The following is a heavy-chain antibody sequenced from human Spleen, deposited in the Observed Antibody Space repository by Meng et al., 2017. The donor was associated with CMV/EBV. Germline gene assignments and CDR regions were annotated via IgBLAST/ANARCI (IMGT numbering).Heavy chain of an antibody. D-gene: IGHD4-11*01. CDR3: ASQISLQYSNWFDP. CDR1: GGTFRSYD. Sequence: ASGGTFRSYDIRWVRQAPGQGLDWMGGIIPIFGTANYAQKFQGRVTITTAESTSTAYMELSSMRSEDTAVYYCASQISLQYSNWFDPWGQGTLVTVSS. J-gene: IGHJ5*02. CDR2: IIPIFGTA. V-gene: IGHV1-69*05.